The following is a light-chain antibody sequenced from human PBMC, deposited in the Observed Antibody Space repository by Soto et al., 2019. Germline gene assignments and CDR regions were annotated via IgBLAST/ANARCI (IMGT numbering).Light chain of an antibody. CDR1: SDIGNYNL. CDR3: ASYAGSRNYV. V-gene: IGLV2-23*02. CDR2: EVT. J-gene: IGLJ1*01. Sequence: QSALTHPASVSWSPGHSVTISCSGSDIGNYNLVSWYQHLPGRAPKLLIFEVTMRPSGISDRFSGSKSASTASLTISGLQAEEEGDYYCASYAGSRNYVFGSGTKVTVL.